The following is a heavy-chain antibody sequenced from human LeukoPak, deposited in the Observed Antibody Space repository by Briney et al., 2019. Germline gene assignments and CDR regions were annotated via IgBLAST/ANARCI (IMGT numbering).Heavy chain of an antibody. D-gene: IGHD2-21*02. J-gene: IGHJ4*02. CDR2: ISGSGGST. CDR1: GFTFSIYA. CDR3: ARLIVVVTAIPGYFDY. Sequence: GGSLRLSCAASGFTFSIYAMSWVRQAPGKGLEWVSAISGSGGSTYYADSVKGRFTISRDNSKNTLYLQMNSLRAEDTAVYYCARLIVVVTAIPGYFDYWGQGTLVTVSS. V-gene: IGHV3-23*01.